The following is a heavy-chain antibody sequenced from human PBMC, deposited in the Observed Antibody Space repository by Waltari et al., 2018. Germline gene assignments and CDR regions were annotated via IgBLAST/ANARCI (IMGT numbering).Heavy chain of an antibody. CDR3: ARHRDPGHSFDV. CDR1: GGSLSGHW. CDR2: INESGST. Sequence: QVQLQQWGAGLLKPSETLSLTCAVYGGSLSGHWWSWIRKPPGKGVEWIGEINESGSTNYMPSLKSRAAISVDTSRNQFSLKLSSVTAADTAIYYCARHRDPGHSFDVWGQGTVTVSS. V-gene: IGHV4-34*01. D-gene: IGHD2-21*01. J-gene: IGHJ3*01.